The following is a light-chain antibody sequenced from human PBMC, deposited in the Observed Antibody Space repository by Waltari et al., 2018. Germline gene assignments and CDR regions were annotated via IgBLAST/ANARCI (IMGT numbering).Light chain of an antibody. CDR2: DVS. Sequence: QSALTQPASVSGSPGQSITISCTGTSSDVGGYNYVSWYQQHPGKAPKLMIYDVSYRPSVVSARFTGSKSGNTASLTISGLQAEDEADYYCSAYTSSSVYVFGTGTKVTVL. CDR1: SSDVGGYNY. J-gene: IGLJ1*01. CDR3: SAYTSSSVYV. V-gene: IGLV2-14*03.